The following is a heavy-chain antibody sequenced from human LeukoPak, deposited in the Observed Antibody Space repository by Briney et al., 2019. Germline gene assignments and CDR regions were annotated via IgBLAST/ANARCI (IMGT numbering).Heavy chain of an antibody. D-gene: IGHD3-10*01. CDR1: GDSVTSSY. CDR2: ISYTADS. CDR3: ATSSHSGSYRAH. J-gene: IGHJ4*02. Sequence: SETLSLTCSVSGDSVTSSYLSWIRQPSGKGLEWIGYISYTADSNYNPSLKSRVTISTDTSKNQLSLKLSSVTATDTAVYYCATSSHSGSYRAHWGQGTLVTVSS. V-gene: IGHV4-59*08.